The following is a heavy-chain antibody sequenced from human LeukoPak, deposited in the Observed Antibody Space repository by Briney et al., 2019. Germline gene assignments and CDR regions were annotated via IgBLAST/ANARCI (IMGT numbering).Heavy chain of an antibody. CDR1: GFNFRNYA. D-gene: IGHD2-2*01. CDR3: ARDRDCSSISCPFGY. CDR2: VSSDGSNK. V-gene: IGHV3-30-3*01. J-gene: IGHJ4*02. Sequence: GGSLRLSCAASGFNFRNYAMRWVRQAPGKGLDWVAVVSSDGSNKYYADSVKGRFTISRDNSKNTLYLQVNSLRPEDTAVYFCARDRDCSSISCPFGYWGQGTLVTVSS.